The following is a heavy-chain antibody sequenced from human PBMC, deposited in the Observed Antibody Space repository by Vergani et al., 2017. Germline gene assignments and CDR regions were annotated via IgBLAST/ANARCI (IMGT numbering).Heavy chain of an antibody. Sequence: QVQLQESGPGLVKPSETLTLTCYVSDSSIMTNPYWGWFRQSPGKGLEWIGCIHHSGDTHYNSSLKSRVSILIVSSSKFSLSLTSVTAADTAIYYCARHRGSGGFFPSSYFYGMDVWGHGTTVTVSS. V-gene: IGHV4-38-2*01. CDR1: DSSIMTNPY. CDR2: IHHSGDT. D-gene: IGHD3-10*01. CDR3: ARHRGSGGFFPSSYFYGMDV. J-gene: IGHJ6*02.